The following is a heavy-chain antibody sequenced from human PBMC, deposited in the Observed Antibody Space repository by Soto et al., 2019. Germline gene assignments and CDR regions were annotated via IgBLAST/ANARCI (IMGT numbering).Heavy chain of an antibody. CDR1: VLTFSLYA. J-gene: IGHJ4*02. Sequence: WGSLRISWVSSVLTFSLYAMHWVRQAPGKGPEWVAVISYEGRNAFYADSMKGRFTVSRDNSKNILYLQIKSLRPEDTALFYCARDADSRYYFDYWGQGTMVTVSS. D-gene: IGHD2-15*01. V-gene: IGHV3-30-3*01. CDR3: ARDADSRYYFDY. CDR2: ISYEGRNA.